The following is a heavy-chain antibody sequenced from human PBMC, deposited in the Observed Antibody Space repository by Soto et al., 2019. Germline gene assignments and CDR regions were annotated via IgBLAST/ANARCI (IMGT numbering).Heavy chain of an antibody. CDR1: GLAFSNYG. CDR3: AREDSIIIPAVSDF. CDR2: ISKSDYT. V-gene: IGHV3-21*01. D-gene: IGHD2-2*01. Sequence: GGSLRLSCTFCGLAFSNYGINWVRRAPGKGLEWVSSISKSDYTYYSDSVKGRFTISRDNAKNSVSLQMNTLRVEDTAVYYCAREDSIIIPAVSDFWGQGTLVTVSA. J-gene: IGHJ4*02.